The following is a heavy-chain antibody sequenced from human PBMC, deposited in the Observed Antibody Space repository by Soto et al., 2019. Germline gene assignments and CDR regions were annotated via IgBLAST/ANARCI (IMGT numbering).Heavy chain of an antibody. CDR3: ARGGSGYVWFNEF. D-gene: IGHD3-22*01. CDR2: IIPVFDTA. Sequence: SVKVSCKDSGGLFSSYAISWVRQAPGQGLEWMGGIIPVFDTAYYAQNFQGRVTISADESTNTAYMELSSLRSEDTAMYYCARGGSGYVWFNEFWGQGTQVTAPQ. J-gene: IGHJ4*02. V-gene: IGHV1-69*13. CDR1: GGLFSSYA.